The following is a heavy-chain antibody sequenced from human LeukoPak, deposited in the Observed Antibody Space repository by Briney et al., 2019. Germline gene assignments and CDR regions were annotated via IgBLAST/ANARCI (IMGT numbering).Heavy chain of an antibody. V-gene: IGHV3-30*01. D-gene: IGHD3-9*01. CDR1: GFTFSSYA. Sequence: GGSLRLSCAASGFTFSSYAMHWVRQAPGKGLEWVAVISYDGSNKYYADSVKGRFTVSRDNSRNTLYLQMNSLRPEDTAVYYCAKDRSTYNVLTGYQDYWGQGTLVTVSS. CDR2: ISYDGSNK. J-gene: IGHJ4*02. CDR3: AKDRSTYNVLTGYQDY.